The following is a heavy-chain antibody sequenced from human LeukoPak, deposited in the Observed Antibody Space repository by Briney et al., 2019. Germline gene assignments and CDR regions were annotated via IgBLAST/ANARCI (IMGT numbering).Heavy chain of an antibody. J-gene: IGHJ4*02. D-gene: IGHD3-10*01. CDR1: GGSISSYY. Sequence: SETLSLTCTVSGGSISSYYWSWIRQAPGKGLEWIGHIYSSGSTNYNPSLKSRVTISVDTSKNQFSLRLSSVTAADTAMYYCARLWFGELLPMDNWGQGTLVTVSS. CDR2: IYSSGST. CDR3: ARLWFGELLPMDN. V-gene: IGHV4-59*08.